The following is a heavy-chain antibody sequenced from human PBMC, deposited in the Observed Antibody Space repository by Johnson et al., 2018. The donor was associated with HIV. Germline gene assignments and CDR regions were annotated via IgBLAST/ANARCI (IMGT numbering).Heavy chain of an antibody. Sequence: QVQLVESGGGVVQPGRSLRLSCEASRFTFSNYVMHWVRQAPGKGLEWVAVISDDGSSQSYADSVKGRFTISRDNAKNSLYLQMNSLRAEDTAVYYCARGAPAIFLWHAFDIWGQETMVIVSS. CDR1: RFTFSNYV. J-gene: IGHJ3*02. D-gene: IGHD2/OR15-2a*01. V-gene: IGHV3-30-3*01. CDR2: ISDDGSSQ. CDR3: ARGAPAIFLWHAFDI.